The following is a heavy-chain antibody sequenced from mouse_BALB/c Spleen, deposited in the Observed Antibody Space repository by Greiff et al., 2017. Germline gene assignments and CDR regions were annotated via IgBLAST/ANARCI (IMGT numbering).Heavy chain of an antibody. CDR2: ISSGGSYT. D-gene: IGHD2-1*01. CDR1: GFTFSSYG. Sequence: EVKLVESGGDLVKPGGSLKLSCAASGFTFSSYGMSWVRQTPDKRLEWVATISSGGSYTYYPDSVKGRFTISRDNAKNTLYLQMSSLKSEDTAMYYCARHNGNYEDYWGQGTTRTVSS. V-gene: IGHV5-6*01. J-gene: IGHJ2*01. CDR3: ARHNGNYEDY.